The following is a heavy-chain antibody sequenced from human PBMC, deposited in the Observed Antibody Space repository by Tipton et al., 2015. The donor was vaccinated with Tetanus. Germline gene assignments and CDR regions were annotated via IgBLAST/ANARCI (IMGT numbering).Heavy chain of an antibody. D-gene: IGHD4-17*01. CDR2: IYPGDSNI. CDR3: ARRRTTTALSYYFDS. Sequence: GAEVKKPGESLKISCKGSGYNFTIYWIGWVRQMPGKGLEWMGIIYPGDSNIRYSPSFQGQVTISADRSISTAYLQWSSLKASDTAMYYCARRRTTTALSYYFDSWGQGTLVSVSS. CDR1: GYNFTIYW. J-gene: IGHJ4*02. V-gene: IGHV5-51*01.